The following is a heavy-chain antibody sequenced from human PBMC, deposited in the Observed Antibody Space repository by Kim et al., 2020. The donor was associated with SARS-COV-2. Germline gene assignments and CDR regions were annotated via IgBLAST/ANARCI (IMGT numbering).Heavy chain of an antibody. CDR2: INGDGVTT. CDR1: GFTFSRNW. V-gene: IGHV3-74*01. D-gene: IGHD1-26*01. J-gene: IGHJ4*02. CDR3: ASRRYTGNYYYFDY. Sequence: GGSLRLSCAASGFTFSRNWMHWVRQAPGKGLVWVSRINGDGVTTSYADSVKGRFTISRDNAKSTLYLQMNSLRAEDTAVYYCASRRYTGNYYYFDYWGQGTLVPGFS.